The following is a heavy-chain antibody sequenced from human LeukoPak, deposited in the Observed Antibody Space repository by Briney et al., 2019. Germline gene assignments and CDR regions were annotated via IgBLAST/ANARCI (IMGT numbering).Heavy chain of an antibody. CDR1: GFTFSNYS. D-gene: IGHD6-13*01. V-gene: IGHV3-21*01. Sequence: GGSLRLSCAASGFTFSNYSMNWVRQAPGKGLEWVSSISSSSSYIYYADSVKGRFTISRDNAKNSLYLQMNSLRAEDTAVYYCARARSESGIAAAGDDYWGQGTLVTVSS. J-gene: IGHJ4*02. CDR3: ARARSESGIAAAGDDY. CDR2: ISSSSSYI.